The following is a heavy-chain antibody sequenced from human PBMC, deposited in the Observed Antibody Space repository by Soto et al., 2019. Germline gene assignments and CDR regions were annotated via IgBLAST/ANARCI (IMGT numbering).Heavy chain of an antibody. V-gene: IGHV1-69*12. D-gene: IGHD2-2*02. CDR1: GGTFSSYA. Sequence: QVQLVQSGAEVKKPGSSVKVSCKASGGTFSSYAISWVRQAPGQGLEWMGGIIPIFGTANYAQKFQGRVTITADDSTSTANTELSSLRSEGTAVYYCARDIPSLRGGPTQFDYWGHGTLVTVSS. J-gene: IGHJ4*01. CDR2: IIPIFGTA. CDR3: ARDIPSLRGGPTQFDY.